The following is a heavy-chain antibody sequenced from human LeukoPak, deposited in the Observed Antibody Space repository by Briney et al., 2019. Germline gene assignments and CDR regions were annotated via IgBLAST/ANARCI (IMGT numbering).Heavy chain of an antibody. V-gene: IGHV4-59*08. CDR2: IYSSGST. D-gene: IGHD3-16*01. Sequence: SETLSLTCTVSSGSISNYYWSSIRQPPGRGLEWLGYIYSSGSTNYNPSLKSRVTISVYTSKNQFSLKLSSVTAADTAVYYCARHGGGVTNDAFDIWGQGTMVTVSS. CDR1: SGSISNYY. CDR3: ARHGGGVTNDAFDI. J-gene: IGHJ3*02.